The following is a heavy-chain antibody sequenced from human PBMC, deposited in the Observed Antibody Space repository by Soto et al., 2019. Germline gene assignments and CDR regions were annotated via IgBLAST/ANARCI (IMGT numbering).Heavy chain of an antibody. CDR1: GDAFSSYA. D-gene: IGHD4-17*01. CDR2: IIPMFGTP. CDR3: TRSYSVTTSSYYGMDV. V-gene: IGHV1-69*01. Sequence: QVQLIQSGAAVKKPGSSVKVSCHTSGDAFSSYAMSWVRQGPGQGLEWMGGIIPMFGTPIYTEKFQGRVTISADETTRAVYMGLRSLTSDDSAVYYCTRSYSVTTSSYYGMDVWGQGTTIIVS. J-gene: IGHJ6*02.